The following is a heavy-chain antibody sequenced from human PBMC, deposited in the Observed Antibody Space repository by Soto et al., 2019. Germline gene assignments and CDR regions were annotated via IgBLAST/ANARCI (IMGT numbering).Heavy chain of an antibody. Sequence: QVQLVQSGAEVKKPGASVKVSCKASGYTFTSYGISWVRQAPGQGLEWMGWISAYNGNTNYAQKLQGRVTMTTDTSPSTAYMELRSLRSDDTAVYYCAREVWYSSGWYVPYYFDYWGQGTLVTVSS. D-gene: IGHD6-19*01. J-gene: IGHJ4*02. CDR1: GYTFTSYG. V-gene: IGHV1-18*04. CDR2: ISAYNGNT. CDR3: AREVWYSSGWYVPYYFDY.